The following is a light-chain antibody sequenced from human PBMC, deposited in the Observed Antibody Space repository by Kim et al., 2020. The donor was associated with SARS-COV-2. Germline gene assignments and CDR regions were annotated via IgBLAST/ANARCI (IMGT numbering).Light chain of an antibody. J-gene: IGLJ2*01. CDR3: NSRDSNDYAG. V-gene: IGLV3-19*01. Sequence: SSELTQDPAVSVALGQTVRITCQGDSLRSYYATWYQQKPGQAPKLVIYGKDNRPSGVPDRFSGSSSGNTAYLTITGTQAGDEADYYCNSRDSNDYAGLGG. CDR1: SLRSYY. CDR2: GKD.